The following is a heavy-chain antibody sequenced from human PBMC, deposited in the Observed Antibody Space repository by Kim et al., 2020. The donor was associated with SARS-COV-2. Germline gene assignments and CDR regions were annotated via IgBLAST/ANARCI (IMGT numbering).Heavy chain of an antibody. CDR2: ISYSSSTT. J-gene: IGHJ6*01. CDR1: EFSFSSYH. Sequence: GGSLRLSCAASEFSFSSYHMNWVRQAPGKGLEWISHISYSSSTTYYADSVKGRFTISRDNAKNSLFLQMNSLSDEDTAVSYCARNAAYFYGSGSYGYYY. CDR3: ARNAAYFYGSGSYGYYY. V-gene: IGHV3-48*02. D-gene: IGHD3-10*01.